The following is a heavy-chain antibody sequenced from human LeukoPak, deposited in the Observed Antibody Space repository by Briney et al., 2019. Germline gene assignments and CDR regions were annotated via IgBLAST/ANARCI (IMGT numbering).Heavy chain of an antibody. CDR2: ISGDGGGT. CDR3: AKDIGSGTTPDY. CDR1: GFNFDDYA. J-gene: IGHJ4*02. V-gene: IGHV3-43*02. D-gene: IGHD1-1*01. Sequence: PGGSLRLSCAASGFNFDDYAMHWVRQAPGKGLEWVSLISGDGGGTYYADSVKGRFTISRDNSKNSLYLQMNSLGTEDTAFYYCAKDIGSGTTPDYWGQGTLVTVSS.